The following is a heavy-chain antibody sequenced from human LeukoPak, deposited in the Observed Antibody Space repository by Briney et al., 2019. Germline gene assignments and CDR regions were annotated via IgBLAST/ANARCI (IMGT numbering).Heavy chain of an antibody. CDR3: ARDQIYCTGGYCYFEF. CDR1: GFTFNNYW. CDR2: INSDGSST. D-gene: IGHD2-8*02. J-gene: IGHJ4*02. Sequence: PGGSLRLSCAASGFTFNNYWMHWVRQAPGKGLVLVARINSDGSSTSYADSVKCRFTISRDNARNTLYLQMNSLRVEDSAMYYCARDQIYCTGGYCYFEFWGQGTLVTVSS. V-gene: IGHV3-74*01.